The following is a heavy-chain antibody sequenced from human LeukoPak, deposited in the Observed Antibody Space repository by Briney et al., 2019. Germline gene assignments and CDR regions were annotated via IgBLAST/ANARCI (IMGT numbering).Heavy chain of an antibody. CDR3: AKDQYYYYDSSGSYHGAPFEY. CDR1: GFTFTSSA. CDR2: ISDSGDST. D-gene: IGHD3-22*01. Sequence: PGGSLRLSCSASGFTFTSSAMSWVRQLPGKGLEWVSTISDSGDSTYYADSVKGRFTISRDNTKNRVSLQMSGLRGEDTAVYYCAKDQYYYYDSSGSYHGAPFEYWGQGALVTVSA. J-gene: IGHJ4*02. V-gene: IGHV3-23*01.